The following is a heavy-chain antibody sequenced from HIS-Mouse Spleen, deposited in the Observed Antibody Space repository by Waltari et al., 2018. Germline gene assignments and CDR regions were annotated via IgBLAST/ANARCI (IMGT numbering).Heavy chain of an antibody. Sequence: QLQLQESGPGLVKPSETLSLTCTVAGGSISSSSYYWGWIRQPPGKGLEWIGSIYSIGGKYYNPTRMGGVTISVDTSKNQFSLKLSAATAADTAVYYCARGYCTNGVCYSYFVDYWGQGTLVTVSS. CDR2: IYSIGGK. J-gene: IGHJ4*02. CDR1: GGSISSSSYY. D-gene: IGHD2-8*01. V-gene: IGHV4-39*07. CDR3: ARGYCTNGVCYSYFVDY.